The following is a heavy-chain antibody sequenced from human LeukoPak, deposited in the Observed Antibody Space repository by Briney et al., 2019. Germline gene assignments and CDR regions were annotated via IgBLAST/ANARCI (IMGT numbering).Heavy chain of an antibody. CDR3: ARGSGGYHYDH. D-gene: IGHD3-22*01. J-gene: IGHJ5*02. CDR1: GGSISSYY. V-gene: IGHV4-59*01. Sequence: SETLSLTCTVSGGSISSYYWSWIRQPPGKGLEWIGYFFYSGSTNYNPSLKSRVTISVDTSKNQFSLKLSSVTAADTAVYYCARGSGGYHYDHWGQGTLVTASS. CDR2: FFYSGST.